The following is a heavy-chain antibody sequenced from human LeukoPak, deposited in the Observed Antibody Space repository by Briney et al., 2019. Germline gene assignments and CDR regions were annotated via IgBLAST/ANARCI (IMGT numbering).Heavy chain of an antibody. CDR3: VRGGTIFGVVIIHGNWFDP. D-gene: IGHD3-3*01. V-gene: IGHV4-34*01. CDR2: INHSGST. Sequence: SETLSLTCAVYGGSFSGYYWSWIRQPPGKGLEWIGEINHSGSTNYNPSLKSRVTISVDTSKNQFSLKLSSVTAADTAVYYCVRGGTIFGVVIIHGNWFDPWGQGTLVTVSS. CDR1: GGSFSGYY. J-gene: IGHJ5*02.